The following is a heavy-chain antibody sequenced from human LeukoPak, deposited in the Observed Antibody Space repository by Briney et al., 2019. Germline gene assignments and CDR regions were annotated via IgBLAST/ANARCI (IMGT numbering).Heavy chain of an antibody. CDR2: IYPGDSET. D-gene: IGHD2-15*01. Sequence: GESLKISCKGSGYSFTSYWIGWVRQMPGKGLEWMGIIYPGDSETTDSPSFQGQVTISADKSISTAYLQWSSLKASDTAMYYCARHSGYCNGGSCYYGYWGQGTLVTVSS. V-gene: IGHV5-51*01. J-gene: IGHJ4*02. CDR1: GYSFTSYW. CDR3: ARHSGYCNGGSCYYGY.